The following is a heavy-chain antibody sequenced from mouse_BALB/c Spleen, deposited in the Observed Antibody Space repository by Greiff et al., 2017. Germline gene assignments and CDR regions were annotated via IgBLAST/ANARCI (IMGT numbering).Heavy chain of an antibody. J-gene: IGHJ3*01. D-gene: IGHD1-1*01. CDR2: ISSGGSYT. CDR1: GFTFSSYG. V-gene: IGHV5-6*02. Sequence: DVMLVESGGDLVKPGGSLKLSCAASGFTFSSYGMSWVRQTPDKRLEWVATISSGGSYTYYPDSVKGRFTISRDNAKNTLYLQMSSLKSEDTAMYYCASPHYYGSRAWFAYWGQGTLVTVSA. CDR3: ASPHYYGSRAWFAY.